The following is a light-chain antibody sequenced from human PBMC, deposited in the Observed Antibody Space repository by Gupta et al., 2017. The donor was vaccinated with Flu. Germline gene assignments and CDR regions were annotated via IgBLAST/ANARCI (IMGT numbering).Light chain of an antibody. CDR3: SSYTSSSTLV. V-gene: IGLV2-14*01. CDR2: EVS. CDR1: SSDVGGYNY. Sequence: QPASVSGSPGQSITISCTGTSSDVGGYNYVSWYQQHPGKAPKLMIYEVSNRPSGVSNRFSGSKSGNTASLTISGLQAEDEADYYCSSYTSSSTLVFGTGTKVTVL. J-gene: IGLJ1*01.